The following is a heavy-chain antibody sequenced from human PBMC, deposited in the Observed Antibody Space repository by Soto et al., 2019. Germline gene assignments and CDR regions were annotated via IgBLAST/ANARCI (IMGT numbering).Heavy chain of an antibody. CDR2: ISAYNGNT. Sequence: QVQLVQSGAEVKKPGASVKVSCKASGYTFTSYGISWVRPAPGQGLEGMGWISAYNGNTNDAQKLQGRVTMTTDTSTSSSYMALRSLRSADTAVYYCARGLHLGELGFDYWGQGTLVTVSS. V-gene: IGHV1-18*01. D-gene: IGHD3-16*01. J-gene: IGHJ4*02. CDR3: ARGLHLGELGFDY. CDR1: GYTFTSYG.